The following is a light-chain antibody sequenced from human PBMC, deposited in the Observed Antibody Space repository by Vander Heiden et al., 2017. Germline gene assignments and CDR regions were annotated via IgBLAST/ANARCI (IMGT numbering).Light chain of an antibody. V-gene: IGKV2-28*01. CDR1: QSLLHSNGYNF. Sequence: DMVMTQSPLYLPVTTGEPASISCRSSQSLLHSNGYNFLYLYLQKPGQSPQLLIYVGSKRACGVPDRFSGSGSGTDFTLKISRGEAEDVGVYYCMQPLQTPWPFGQGTKVEIK. CDR3: MQPLQTPWP. CDR2: VGS. J-gene: IGKJ1*01.